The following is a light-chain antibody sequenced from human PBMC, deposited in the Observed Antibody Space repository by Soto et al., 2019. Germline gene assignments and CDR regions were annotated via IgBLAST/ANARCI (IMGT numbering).Light chain of an antibody. Sequence: EIVLTQSPGTLSLSPGEGATISCRASQSVSSNYLACYQQKPGQAPRLLVYGASSRATGIPDRFSGSGSGTDFTLTISRLEPEDVAVYYCQQYGSSPITFGLGTR. J-gene: IGKJ5*01. CDR2: GAS. CDR3: QQYGSSPIT. CDR1: QSVSSNY. V-gene: IGKV3-20*01.